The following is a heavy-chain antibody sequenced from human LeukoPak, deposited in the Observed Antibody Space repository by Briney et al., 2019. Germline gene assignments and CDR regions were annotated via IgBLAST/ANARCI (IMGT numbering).Heavy chain of an antibody. D-gene: IGHD3-16*02. CDR2: INPSGGST. V-gene: IGHV1-46*01. Sequence: ASVKVSCKASGYTFTSYYMHWVRQAPGQGLEWMGIINPSGGSTSYAQKFQGRVTITRDTSASTAYMELSSLRSEDTAVYYCARPTYYDYVWGSYRYSSDAFDIWGQGTMVTVSS. CDR3: ARPTYYDYVWGSYRYSSDAFDI. J-gene: IGHJ3*02. CDR1: GYTFTSYY.